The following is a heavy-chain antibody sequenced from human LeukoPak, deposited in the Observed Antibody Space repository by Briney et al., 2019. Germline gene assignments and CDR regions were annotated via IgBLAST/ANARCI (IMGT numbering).Heavy chain of an antibody. CDR2: INHGGST. D-gene: IGHD3-3*01. Sequence: PSEALSLTCAVSGGSFSSGGYSWSWIRQPPGKGLGWVAYINHGGSTYNDPSLKSRVTISVDGSKYNLSLRLKSVTAADAAVYFCARGSGVSGFDYWGPGTLVTVSS. J-gene: IGHJ4*02. CDR3: ARGSGVSGFDY. V-gene: IGHV4-30-2*01. CDR1: GGSFSSGGYS.